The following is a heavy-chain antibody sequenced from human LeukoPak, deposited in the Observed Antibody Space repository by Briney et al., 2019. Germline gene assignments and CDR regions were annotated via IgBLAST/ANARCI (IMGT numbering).Heavy chain of an antibody. Sequence: PSETLSLTCTVSSGSVSSSHYYWAWVRQPPGKGLEWLGSIFYSGNTHYNPSLKSPVTISIDTSKNQFSLKVSSVTAADTAIYYCARDLSFDWFPYYFDYWARESWSPSPQ. V-gene: IGHV4-39*07. J-gene: IGHJ4*02. CDR3: ARDLSFDWFPYYFDY. CDR1: SGSVSSSHYY. CDR2: IFYSGNT. D-gene: IGHD3-9*01.